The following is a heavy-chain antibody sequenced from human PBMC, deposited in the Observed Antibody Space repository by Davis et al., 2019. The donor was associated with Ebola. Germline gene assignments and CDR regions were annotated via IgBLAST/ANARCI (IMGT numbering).Heavy chain of an antibody. V-gene: IGHV3-73*01. D-gene: IGHD4-17*01. CDR1: GFTFSGSA. Sequence: GGSLRLSCAASGFTFSGSAMHWVRQASGEGLEWVGRIRSKANSYATAYAASVKGRFTISRDDSKNTAYLQMNSLKTEDTAVYYCTCTYGETDYWGQGTLVTVSS. J-gene: IGHJ4*02. CDR2: IRSKANSYAT. CDR3: TCTYGETDY.